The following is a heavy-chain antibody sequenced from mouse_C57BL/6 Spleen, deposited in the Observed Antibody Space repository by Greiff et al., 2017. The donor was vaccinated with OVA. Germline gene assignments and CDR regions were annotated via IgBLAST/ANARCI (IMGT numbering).Heavy chain of an antibody. J-gene: IGHJ2*01. Sequence: VQLQQSGPELVKPGASVKISCKASGYTFTDYYMNWVKQSHGKSLEWIGDINPNNGGTSYNQKFKGKATLTVDKSSSTAYMELRSLTSEDSAVYYCARGDYGYDAHYFDYWGQGTTLTVSS. D-gene: IGHD2-2*01. CDR3: ARGDYGYDAHYFDY. CDR2: INPNNGGT. CDR1: GYTFTDYY. V-gene: IGHV1-26*01.